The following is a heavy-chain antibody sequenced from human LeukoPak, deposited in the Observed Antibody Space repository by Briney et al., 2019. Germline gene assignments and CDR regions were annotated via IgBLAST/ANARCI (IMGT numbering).Heavy chain of an antibody. CDR2: INHSGST. Sequence: SETLSLTCAVYGGSFSGYYWSWIRQPPGKGLEWIGEINHSGSTNYNPSLKSRVTISVDTSKNQFSLKLGSVTAADTAVYYCARGSKYSSGWYYFDYWGQGTLVTVSS. D-gene: IGHD6-19*01. CDR3: ARGSKYSSGWYYFDY. V-gene: IGHV4-34*01. J-gene: IGHJ4*02. CDR1: GGSFSGYY.